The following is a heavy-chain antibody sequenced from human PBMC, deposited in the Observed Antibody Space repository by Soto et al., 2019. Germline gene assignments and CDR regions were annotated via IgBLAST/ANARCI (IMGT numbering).Heavy chain of an antibody. J-gene: IGHJ6*02. CDR2: INHSGST. CDR1: GGSFSGYY. CDR3: ARHPSRRYYDSSGYYYPLVYGMDV. D-gene: IGHD3-22*01. Sequence: PSETLSLTCAVYGGSFSGYYWTWIRQPPGTGLEWIGEINHSGSTNYNPSLKSRVTISVDTSKNQFSLKLSSVTAADTAVYYCARHPSRRYYDSSGYYYPLVYGMDVWGQGTTVTVSS. V-gene: IGHV4-34*01.